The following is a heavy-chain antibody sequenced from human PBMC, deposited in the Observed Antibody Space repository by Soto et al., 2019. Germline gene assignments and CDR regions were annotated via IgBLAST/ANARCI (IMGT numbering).Heavy chain of an antibody. V-gene: IGHV4-30-2*01. D-gene: IGHD2-2*01. J-gene: IGHJ5*02. CDR1: GGSISSGGYS. Sequence: QLQLQESGSGLVKPSQTLSLTCAVSGGSISSGGYSWSWIRQPPGKGLEWIRYIYHSGSTYYNPSLXSXVTISVARSKTQFSLMLSSVTAADTAVYYGARVPDRWGQGTLVTVSS. CDR2: IYHSGST. CDR3: ARVPDR.